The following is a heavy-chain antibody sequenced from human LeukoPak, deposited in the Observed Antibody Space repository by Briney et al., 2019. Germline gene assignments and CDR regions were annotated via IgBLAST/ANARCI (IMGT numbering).Heavy chain of an antibody. CDR3: AKEGCTGTNCYINC. J-gene: IGHJ4*02. D-gene: IGHD2-2*02. CDR1: GFTFRDYA. CDR2: IGGCGGST. Sequence: GGSLRLSCAASGFTFRDYAMSWVRQAPGKGLEWVSVIGGCGGSTYYADSVKGRFTISRDDSKNTLYLQMNSLRAEDTAVYHCAKEGCTGTNCYINCWGQGTLVTVSS. V-gene: IGHV3-23*01.